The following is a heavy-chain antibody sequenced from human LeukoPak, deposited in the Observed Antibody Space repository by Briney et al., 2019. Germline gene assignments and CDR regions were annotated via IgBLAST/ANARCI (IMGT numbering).Heavy chain of an antibody. J-gene: IGHJ4*02. V-gene: IGHV4-59*01. CDR2: IYYSGST. CDR1: GGSISSYY. D-gene: IGHD6-13*01. Sequence: SGTLSLTCTVSGGSISSYYWSWIRQPPGKGLEWIGYIYYSGSTNYNPSLKSRVTISVDTSKNQFSLKLSSVTAADTAVYYCARESIAAAGTDYWGQGTLVTVSS. CDR3: ARESIAAAGTDY.